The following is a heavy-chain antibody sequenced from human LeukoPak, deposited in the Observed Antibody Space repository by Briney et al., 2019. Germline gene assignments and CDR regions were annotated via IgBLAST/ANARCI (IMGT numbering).Heavy chain of an antibody. J-gene: IGHJ3*02. Sequence: PGGSLRLSCEASGFTFTTYWIHWVRQGPGKGLVWVSRIKYDGSTSNYADSVKGRFTISRDNAKNTLYLQMNSLRAEDTAVYYCASSLYSRGWSLNSGAFDIWGQGTMVTVSS. CDR2: IKYDGSTS. D-gene: IGHD6-19*01. V-gene: IGHV3-74*01. CDR3: ASSLYSRGWSLNSGAFDI. CDR1: GFTFTTYW.